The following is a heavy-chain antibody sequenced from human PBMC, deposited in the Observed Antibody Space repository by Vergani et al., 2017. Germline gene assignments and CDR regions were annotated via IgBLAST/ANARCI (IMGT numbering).Heavy chain of an antibody. Sequence: EVQLVESGGGLVKPGGSLRLSCAASGFTFSSYSMNWVRQAPGKGLEWVSSISSSSSYIYYADSVKGRFTISRDNAKNSLYLQMNSLMAEDTAVYYCARDSLPLGQWLVGESRSYYYYYMDVWGKGTTVTVSS. V-gene: IGHV3-21*01. CDR3: ARDSLPLGQWLVGESRSYYYYYMDV. J-gene: IGHJ6*03. D-gene: IGHD6-19*01. CDR2: ISSSSSYI. CDR1: GFTFSSYS.